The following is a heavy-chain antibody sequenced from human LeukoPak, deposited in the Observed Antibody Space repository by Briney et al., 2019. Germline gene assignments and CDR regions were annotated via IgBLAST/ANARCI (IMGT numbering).Heavy chain of an antibody. CDR1: GGTFSSYA. CDR3: ARGGPSSWADPSPVYFAY. D-gene: IGHD6-13*01. J-gene: IGHJ4*02. V-gene: IGHV1-69*05. Sequence: ASVKVSCKASGGTFSSYAISWVRQAPGQGLEWMGGIIPIFGTANYAQKFQGRVTITTDESTSTAYMELSSLRSEDTAVYYCARGGPSSWADPSPVYFAYWGQGTLVTVSS. CDR2: IIPIFGTA.